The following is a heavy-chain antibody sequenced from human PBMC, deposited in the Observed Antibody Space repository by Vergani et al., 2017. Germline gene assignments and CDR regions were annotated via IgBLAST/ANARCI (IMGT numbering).Heavy chain of an antibody. CDR3: ARARGSNPFDY. Sequence: QVQLQESGPGLVKPSETLSLTCTVSGGSISSYYWSWIRQPPGKGLEWIGYIYYSGSTNYNPSLKSRVTISVDTSKNQFSLKLNSVTTADTAMYYCARARGSNPFDYWGQGTLVTVSS. CDR2: IYYSGST. CDR1: GGSISSYY. D-gene: IGHD3-10*01. V-gene: IGHV4-59*12. J-gene: IGHJ4*02.